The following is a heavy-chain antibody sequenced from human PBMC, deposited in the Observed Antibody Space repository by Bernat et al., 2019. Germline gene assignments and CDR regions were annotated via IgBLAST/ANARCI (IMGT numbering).Heavy chain of an antibody. D-gene: IGHD2/OR15-2a*01. J-gene: IGHJ6*02. Sequence: QVQLQQWGAGLLKPSETLSLTCGVYGGSLYDYFWTWIRQPPGKGLEWIGEINHSGNTNYNPSLKSRVTISTDTSKNQFSLKLSSVTAADTAVYYCARGRLKLYPYYYYNGMDVWGQGTTVTV. CDR3: ARGRLKLYPYYYYNGMDV. CDR1: GGSLYDYF. V-gene: IGHV4-34*01. CDR2: INHSGNT.